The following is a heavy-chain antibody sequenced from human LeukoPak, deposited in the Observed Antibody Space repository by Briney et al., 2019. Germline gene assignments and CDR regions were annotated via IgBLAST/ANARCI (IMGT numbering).Heavy chain of an antibody. CDR2: ISYDGSNK. CDR3: ARDPGDYQEWYYFDY. D-gene: IGHD4-17*01. Sequence: GRSLRLSCAASGFTFSSYAMHWVRQAPGRGLEWVAVISYDGSNKYYADSVKGRFTISRDNSKNTLYLQMNSLRAEDTAVYYCARDPGDYQEWYYFDYWGQGTLVTVSS. CDR1: GFTFSSYA. J-gene: IGHJ4*02. V-gene: IGHV3-30-3*01.